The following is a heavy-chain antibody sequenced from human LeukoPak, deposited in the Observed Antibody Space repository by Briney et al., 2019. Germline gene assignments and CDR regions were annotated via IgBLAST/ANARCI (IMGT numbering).Heavy chain of an antibody. CDR1: GFTFSTYG. D-gene: IGHD6-19*01. CDR3: ARDRYEGSGWYPGAY. V-gene: IGHV3-21*01. J-gene: IGHJ4*02. CDR2: IGGSGGGT. Sequence: GGSLRLSCAASGFTFSTYGMSWVRQAPGKGLEWVSAIGGSGGGTYYADSVKGRFTISRDNAKNSLYLQMNSLRAEDTAVYYCARDRYEGSGWYPGAYWGQGTLVTVSS.